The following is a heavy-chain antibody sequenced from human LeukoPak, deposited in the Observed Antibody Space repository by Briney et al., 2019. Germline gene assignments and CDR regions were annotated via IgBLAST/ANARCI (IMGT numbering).Heavy chain of an antibody. CDR2: IYSDGST. J-gene: IGHJ6*02. Sequence: PGGSLRLSCAASGFTVSSNYMSWVRQAPGKGLEWVSIIYSDGSTYYADSVKGRFTISRDNSKNTLYLQMNSLRAEDTAVYYCAREQGGSGTPLHYGMDVWGQGTTVTVSS. CDR1: GFTVSSNY. D-gene: IGHD3-10*01. V-gene: IGHV3-66*02. CDR3: AREQGGSGTPLHYGMDV.